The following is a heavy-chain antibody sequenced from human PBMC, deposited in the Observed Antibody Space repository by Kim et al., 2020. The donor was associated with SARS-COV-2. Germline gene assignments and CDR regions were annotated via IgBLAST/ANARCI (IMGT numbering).Heavy chain of an antibody. V-gene: IGHV3-30-3*01. D-gene: IGHD1-20*01. CDR3: ATSITGISVFDY. CDR2: ISYDGSNK. CDR1: GFTFSSYA. Sequence: GGSLRLSCAASGFTFSSYAMHWVRQAPGKGLEWVAVISYDGSNKYYADSVKGRFTISRDNSKNTLYLQMNSLRAEDTAVYYCATSITGISVFDYWGQGTLVTVSS. J-gene: IGHJ4*02.